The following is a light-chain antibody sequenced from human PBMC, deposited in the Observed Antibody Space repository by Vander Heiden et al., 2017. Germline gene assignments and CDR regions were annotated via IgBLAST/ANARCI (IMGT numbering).Light chain of an antibody. CDR1: QSISSY. Sequence: DGVTITCRASQSISSYLNWYQQNPGKAPKLLIYAASSLQSGVPSRFSGSGSGTEFTLTISSLQPEDFATYYCHQTYTTPPTFGQGTKVDIK. J-gene: IGKJ1*01. CDR2: AAS. V-gene: IGKV1-39*01. CDR3: HQTYTTPPT.